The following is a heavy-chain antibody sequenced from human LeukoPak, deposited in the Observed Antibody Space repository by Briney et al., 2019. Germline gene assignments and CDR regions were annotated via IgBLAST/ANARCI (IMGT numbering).Heavy chain of an antibody. Sequence: PETLSLTCAVYGGSFSGYYRSWIRPPPGKGLEWIGEINHSGSTNYNPSLKSRATISVETSKNQFSRKLSSVTAADTAVYYCARGRVEEYPAAFDIWGQGTMVTVSS. CDR3: ARGRVEEYPAAFDI. CDR2: INHSGST. D-gene: IGHD2/OR15-2a*01. CDR1: GGSFSGYY. V-gene: IGHV4-34*01. J-gene: IGHJ3*02.